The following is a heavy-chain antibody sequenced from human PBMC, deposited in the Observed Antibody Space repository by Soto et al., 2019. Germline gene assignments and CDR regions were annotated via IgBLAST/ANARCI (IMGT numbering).Heavy chain of an antibody. D-gene: IGHD1-26*01. CDR1: GFTFSNFV. CDR2: MTGSGASP. V-gene: IGHV3-23*01. CDR3: AVHLGQNYYTLDV. J-gene: IGHJ6*02. Sequence: GGSLRLSCAASGFTFSNFVMSWVRQVPGKGLEWVSAMTGSGASPYYADSVKGRFTISRDNSKSTVFLEMCSLRAADTPGYCCAVHLGQNYYTLDVWGQGPTVTVS.